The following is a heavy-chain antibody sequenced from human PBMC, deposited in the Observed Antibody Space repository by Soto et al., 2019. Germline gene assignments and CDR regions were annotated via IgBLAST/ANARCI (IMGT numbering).Heavy chain of an antibody. J-gene: IGHJ6*02. D-gene: IGHD2-2*02. CDR3: ARGRYCSSTSCYTSSYYYYYGMDV. V-gene: IGHV1-69*13. Sequence: SVKVSCKASGGTFSGYAISWVRQAPGQGLEWMGGIIPIFGTANYAQKFQGRVTITADESTSTAYMELSSLRSEDTAVYYCARGRYCSSTSCYTSSYYYYYGMDVWGQGTTVTVSS. CDR1: GGTFSGYA. CDR2: IIPIFGTA.